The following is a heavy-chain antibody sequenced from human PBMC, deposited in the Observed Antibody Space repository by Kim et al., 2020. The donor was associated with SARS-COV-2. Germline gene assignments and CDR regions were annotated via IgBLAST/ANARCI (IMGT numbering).Heavy chain of an antibody. D-gene: IGHD3-10*01. CDR3: ARARNFVVRGVISEGMDV. V-gene: IGHV1-3*01. J-gene: IGHJ6*02. Sequence: QGRVTITRDTSASTAYMELSSLRSEDTAVYYCARARNFVVRGVISEGMDVWGQGTTVTVSS.